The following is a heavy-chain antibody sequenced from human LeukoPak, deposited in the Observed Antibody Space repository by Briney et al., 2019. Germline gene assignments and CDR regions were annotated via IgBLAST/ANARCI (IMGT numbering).Heavy chain of an antibody. Sequence: SGTLSLTCAVSGGSISISNSNWWSWVRQPPGKGLEWIGEISHSGSTNYNPSLKSRVTISVDKSKNQFSLKLGSVTAADTAVYYCARDLHGGNSFTSDWYFDLWGRGTLVTVSS. V-gene: IGHV4-4*02. D-gene: IGHD4-23*01. J-gene: IGHJ2*01. CDR2: ISHSGST. CDR3: ARDLHGGNSFTSDWYFDL. CDR1: GGSISISNSNW.